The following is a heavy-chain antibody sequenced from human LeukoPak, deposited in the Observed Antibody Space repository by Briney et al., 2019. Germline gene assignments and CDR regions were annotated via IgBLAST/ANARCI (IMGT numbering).Heavy chain of an antibody. CDR1: GYTFTGYY. J-gene: IGHJ6*02. CDR3: ARGYYYYYGMDV. Sequence: ASVKVSCKASGYTFTGYYMHWVRQPPGQGLEWMGWINPNSGGTNYAQKFQGRVTMTRDTSISTAYMELSRLRSDDTAVYYCARGYYYYYGMDVWGQGTTVTVSS. CDR2: INPNSGGT. V-gene: IGHV1-2*02.